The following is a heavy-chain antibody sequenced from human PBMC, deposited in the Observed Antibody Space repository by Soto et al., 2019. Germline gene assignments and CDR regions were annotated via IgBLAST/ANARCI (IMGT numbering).Heavy chain of an antibody. D-gene: IGHD1-26*01. CDR1: GFTFTSYA. V-gene: IGHV3-23*01. CDR2: LSGGGGTT. J-gene: IGHJ4*02. Sequence: GGSLRLSCAASGFTFTSYAMNWVRQAPGKGLEWVSGLSGGGGTTYYADSVKGRFTISRDNSKNTLYLQMNSLRAEDTAIYYCAKIPSGTLPAKRPIVSRGQGTPVTLSS. CDR3: AKIPSGTLPAKRPIVS.